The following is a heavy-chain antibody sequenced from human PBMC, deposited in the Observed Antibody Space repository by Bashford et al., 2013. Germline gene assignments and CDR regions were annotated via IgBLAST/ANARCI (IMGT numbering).Heavy chain of an antibody. V-gene: IGHV3-74*01. D-gene: IGHD5-12*01. CDR3: VWGGYERPFDA. CDR2: ITNGGETT. J-gene: IGHJ4*02. Sequence: VRQAPGKGLVWVSRITNGGETTRYADSVEGRFTISRDNAKNMLYLQMNSLRVEDTAMYYCVWGGYERPFDAWGQGTLVTVSS.